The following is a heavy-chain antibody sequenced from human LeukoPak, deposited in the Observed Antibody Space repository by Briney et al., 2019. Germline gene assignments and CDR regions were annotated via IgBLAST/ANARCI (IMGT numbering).Heavy chain of an antibody. D-gene: IGHD6-13*01. CDR3: AKKDSSWQSEGSFDM. V-gene: IGHV4-59*08. CDR2: IYYSGST. CDR1: GASISSYY. J-gene: IGHJ3*02. Sequence: SETLSLTCTVSGASISSYYWSWIRQPPGKGLEWIGYIYYSGSTSYNPSLKSRVTILVDTSKNQFSLKLSSVTAADTAMYYCAKKDSSWQSEGSFDMWGQGTMVTVSS.